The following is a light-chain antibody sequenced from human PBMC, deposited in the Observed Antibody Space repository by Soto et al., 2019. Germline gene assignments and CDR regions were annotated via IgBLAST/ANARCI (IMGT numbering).Light chain of an antibody. V-gene: IGKV3-11*01. Sequence: IVLTHFPATLSLSPGERATLSCRASQSVRTYLAWYQQKPGQAPRLLISDASNRATGIPARFSGSGSGTDFTLTISSLEPEDFVVYYCQQRSNRPPITFGQGTRLEIK. CDR2: DAS. J-gene: IGKJ5*01. CDR3: QQRSNRPPIT. CDR1: QSVRTY.